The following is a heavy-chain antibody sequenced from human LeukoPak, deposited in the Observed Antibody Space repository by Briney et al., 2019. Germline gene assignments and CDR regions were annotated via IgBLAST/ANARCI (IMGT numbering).Heavy chain of an antibody. D-gene: IGHD5-18*01. CDR2: IIPIFGTA. V-gene: IGHV1-69*01. J-gene: IGHJ4*02. CDR1: GGTFSSYA. Sequence: SVKVSCKASGGTFSSYAISWVRQAPGQGLEWMGGIIPIFGTANYAQKFQGRVTITADESTSTAYMELSSLRSEDTAVYYCALLDVDTAMVPLDYWGQGTLVTVSS. CDR3: ALLDVDTAMVPLDY.